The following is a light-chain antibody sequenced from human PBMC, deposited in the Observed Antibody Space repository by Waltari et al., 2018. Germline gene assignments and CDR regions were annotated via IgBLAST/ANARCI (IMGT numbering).Light chain of an antibody. CDR3: SSYTSSTTLV. J-gene: IGLJ3*02. CDR1: SSDIGNYNY. V-gene: IGLV2-14*03. CDR2: DVS. Sequence: QSALTQPASVSGSPGQSITISCTGTSSDIGNYNYVSWYQQYPGKAPKLMISDVSNRPSGVSNRFSVSKSGNTASLTISGLQAEDEADYYCSSYTSSTTLVFGGGTKLTVL.